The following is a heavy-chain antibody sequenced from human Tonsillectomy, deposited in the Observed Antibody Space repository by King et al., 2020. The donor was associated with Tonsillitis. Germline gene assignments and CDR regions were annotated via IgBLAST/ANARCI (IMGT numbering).Heavy chain of an antibody. Sequence: EVQLVESGGGLVQPGGSLRLSCAASGFTFSNYAMSWVRQAPGKGLEWVSVISGNDGSTYYADSVKGRFTISRDNSKNTLYLQMSSLRVEDTAVYYCARVRPTSSGWVRYFDCWGQGTLVTVSS. CDR3: ARVRPTSSGWVRYFDC. CDR1: GFTFSNYA. CDR2: ISGNDGST. D-gene: IGHD6-19*01. J-gene: IGHJ4*02. V-gene: IGHV3-23*04.